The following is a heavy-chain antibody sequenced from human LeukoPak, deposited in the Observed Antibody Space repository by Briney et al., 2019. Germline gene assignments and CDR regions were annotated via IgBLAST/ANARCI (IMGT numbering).Heavy chain of an antibody. CDR1: GFTFSSYA. D-gene: IGHD2-15*01. CDR3: AKSPEVRWLLHFDY. V-gene: IGHV3-23*01. J-gene: IGHJ4*02. CDR2: ISGSGGST. Sequence: GGSLRLSCAASGFTFSSYAMSWVRQAPGKGLEWVSAISGSGGSTYCADSVKGRFTISRDNSKNTLCLQMNSLRAEDTAVYYCAKSPEVRWLLHFDYWGQGTLVTVSS.